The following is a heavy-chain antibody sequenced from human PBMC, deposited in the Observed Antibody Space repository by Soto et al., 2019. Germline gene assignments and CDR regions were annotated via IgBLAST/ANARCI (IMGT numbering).Heavy chain of an antibody. Sequence: KPSDTLSLTCTVSGGSISSGGYYGSWIRQHPGKGLEWIGYIYYSGSTYYNPSLKSRVTISVDTSKNQFSLKLSSVTAADTAVYYRARDRVVVVPAAIYYYYGMDVWGQGTTVTVSS. V-gene: IGHV4-31*03. CDR2: IYYSGST. J-gene: IGHJ6*02. D-gene: IGHD2-2*02. CDR3: ARDRVVVVPAAIYYYYGMDV. CDR1: GGSISSGGYY.